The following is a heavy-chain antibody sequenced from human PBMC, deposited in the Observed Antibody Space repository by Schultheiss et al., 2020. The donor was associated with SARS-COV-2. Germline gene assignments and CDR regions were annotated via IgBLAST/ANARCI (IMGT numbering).Heavy chain of an antibody. CDR1: GFTFSSYA. V-gene: IGHV3-23*01. J-gene: IGHJ6*03. Sequence: GGSLRLSCAASGFTFSSYAMSWVRQAPGKGLEWVSAIGTAGDPYYPGSVKGRFTISRDNSKNTLYLQMDSLRAEDTAIYYCAKRGYCSGGSCYSGYYYYYMDVWGKGTTVTVSS. D-gene: IGHD2-15*01. CDR2: IGTAGDP. CDR3: AKRGYCSGGSCYSGYYYYYMDV.